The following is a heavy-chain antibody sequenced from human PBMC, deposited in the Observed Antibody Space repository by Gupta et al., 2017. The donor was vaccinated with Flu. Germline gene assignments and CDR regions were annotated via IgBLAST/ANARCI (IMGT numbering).Heavy chain of an antibody. D-gene: IGHD5-18*01. CDR2: ISSGSSYI. V-gene: IGHV3-21*01. CDR3: TSLRGYTYGYYGMDV. Sequence: EVQLVESGGGLVKPGGSLRLSCAASGFHFMSYSMNWVRQVPGKGLEWVSSISSGSSYIYYADSVKGRFTISRDNAKNSVYLQMNNLRAEDTALYYCTSLRGYTYGYYGMDVWGQGTTVSVSS. CDR1: GFHFMSYS. J-gene: IGHJ6*02.